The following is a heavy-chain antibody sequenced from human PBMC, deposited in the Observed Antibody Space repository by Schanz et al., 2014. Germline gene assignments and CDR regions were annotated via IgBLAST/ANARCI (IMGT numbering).Heavy chain of an antibody. V-gene: IGHV3-48*04. CDR2: ISSGSSYA. J-gene: IGHJ6*02. CDR1: GFTFGSYG. D-gene: IGHD3-10*01. CDR3: ARDVEDRRGYGSGYWLGDCMDV. Sequence: EEQLLQSGGGLVQPGGSLRLSCAASGFTFGSYGMSWVRQGPGKGLEWVSDISSGSSYANYADSVKGRFTISRDNAKNSLYLQMNSLRAEDAAVYYCARDVEDRRGYGSGYWLGDCMDVWGQGTTVTVSS.